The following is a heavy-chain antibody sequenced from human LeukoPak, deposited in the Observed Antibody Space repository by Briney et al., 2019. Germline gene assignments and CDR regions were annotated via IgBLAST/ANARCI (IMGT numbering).Heavy chain of an antibody. V-gene: IGHV1-3*04. CDR1: GYTFTDYV. CDR3: ARNRGSYLVPY. D-gene: IGHD1-26*01. J-gene: IGHJ4*02. Sequence: GALVNVSCKASGYTFTDYVIHWVRQAPGQRLEWMGWISTGSANRKYSQKFQGRVTFTRDTSASIVYMDLSSLRSEDTALYYCARNRGSYLVPYWGQGTLVTVSS. CDR2: ISTGSANR.